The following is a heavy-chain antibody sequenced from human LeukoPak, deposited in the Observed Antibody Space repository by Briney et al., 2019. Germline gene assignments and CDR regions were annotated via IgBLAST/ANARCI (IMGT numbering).Heavy chain of an antibody. J-gene: IGHJ4*02. V-gene: IGHV3-74*01. CDR1: GFKFSNHW. D-gene: IGHD7-27*01. CDR3: ARNNWGIDD. CDR2: INNDGSDT. Sequence: PGGSLRLXCAASGFKFSNHWMHWVRQSPGKGLVWVARINNDGSDTSHADSVEGRFTISRDNAENTLYLQMNSLRVEDMAMYFCARNNWGIDDWGQGTLVTVSS.